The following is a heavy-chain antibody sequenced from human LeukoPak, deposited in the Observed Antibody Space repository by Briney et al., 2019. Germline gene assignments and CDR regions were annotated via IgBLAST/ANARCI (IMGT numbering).Heavy chain of an antibody. D-gene: IGHD3-10*01. J-gene: IGHJ4*02. CDR2: ISYDGSNK. CDR1: GFTFSSYV. Sequence: PGGSLRLSCAASGFTFSSYVMHWVRQAPGKGLEWVAIISYDGSNKYYADSVKGRFTISRDNSKNTLYLQMNSLRAEDTAVYYCAKDRKKVRGVIINRPDYWGQGTLVTVSS. V-gene: IGHV3-30*04. CDR3: AKDRKKVRGVIINRPDY.